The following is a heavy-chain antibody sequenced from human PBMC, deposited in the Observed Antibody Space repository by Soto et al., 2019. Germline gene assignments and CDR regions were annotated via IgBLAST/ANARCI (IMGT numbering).Heavy chain of an antibody. J-gene: IGHJ6*02. Sequence: VASVKVCCKASGYTFTSSGISWVRQAPGQGLEWMGWINPNSGGTNYAQKFQGWVTMTRDTSISTAYMELSRLRSDDTAVYYCARGGRDAIFSYYYYGMDVWGQGTTVTVSS. D-gene: IGHD2-21*01. CDR2: INPNSGGT. CDR1: GYTFTSSG. CDR3: ARGGRDAIFSYYYYGMDV. V-gene: IGHV1-2*04.